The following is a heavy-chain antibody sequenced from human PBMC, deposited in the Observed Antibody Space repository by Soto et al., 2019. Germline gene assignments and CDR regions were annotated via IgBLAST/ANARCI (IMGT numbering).Heavy chain of an antibody. CDR3: ARLPAPHSGSYLP. CDR1: GYNFDSNW. CDR2: IYPRDSDT. J-gene: IGHJ4*02. V-gene: IGHV5-51*01. D-gene: IGHD1-26*01. Sequence: PGESLKISCKGSGYNFDSNWIAWVRQVPGKGLEWMGIIYPRDSDTRYSPSFQGQVTMSADKSISFAYLQWSSLKASDTAMYYCARLPAPHSGSYLPWGQGTLVTVSS.